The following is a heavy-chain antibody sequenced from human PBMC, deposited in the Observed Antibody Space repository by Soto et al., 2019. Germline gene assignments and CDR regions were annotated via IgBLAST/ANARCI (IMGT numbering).Heavy chain of an antibody. CDR1: GFTFSSYA. CDR3: AKGPPRYCSGGSCYSGEFDY. Sequence: PGGSLRLSCAASGFTFSSYAMHWVRQAPGKGLEWVAVISYGGSNKYYADSVKGRFTISRDNSKNTLYLQMNSLRAEDTAVYYCAKGPPRYCSGGSCYSGEFDYWGQGTLVTVSS. D-gene: IGHD2-15*01. V-gene: IGHV3-30-3*01. CDR2: ISYGGSNK. J-gene: IGHJ4*02.